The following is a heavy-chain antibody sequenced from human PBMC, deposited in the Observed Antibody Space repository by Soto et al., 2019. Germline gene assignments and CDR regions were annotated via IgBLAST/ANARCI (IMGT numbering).Heavy chain of an antibody. CDR1: GFTLSTFW. V-gene: IGHV3-74*01. Sequence: GSLRLSCAASGFTLSTFWMPWVRQAPGKGLAWVSRVNSDGGSTSYADSVKGRFTISRDNAKNTLYLQMNSLRVEDTAVYYCAREGCSSTSCYYYYGMDVWGQGTTVTVSS. CDR3: AREGCSSTSCYYYYGMDV. CDR2: VNSDGGST. D-gene: IGHD2-2*01. J-gene: IGHJ6*02.